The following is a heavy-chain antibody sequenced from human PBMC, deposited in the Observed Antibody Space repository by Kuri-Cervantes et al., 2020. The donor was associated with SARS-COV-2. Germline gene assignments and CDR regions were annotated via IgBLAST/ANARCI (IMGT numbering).Heavy chain of an antibody. D-gene: IGHD5-24*01. CDR1: GFSLNTNGNR. V-gene: IGHV2-70*04. J-gene: IGHJ4*02. CDR2: TDWDDDK. Sequence: SGPTLVKPTETLTVTCTFSGFSLNTNGNRVSWIRQTPGKALEWLARTDWDDDKFYSTSLKSRLIISKDTSKNQVVLTLTNVDPGDTGTYHCARMGDGYDFEYWGQGTVVTVSS. CDR3: ARMGDGYDFEY.